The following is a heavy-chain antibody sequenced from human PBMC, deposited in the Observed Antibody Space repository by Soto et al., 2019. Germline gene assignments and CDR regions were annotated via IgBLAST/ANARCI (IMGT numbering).Heavy chain of an antibody. Sequence: ETLSLPCADNGGSVREYYWSWLRQPPGKGLEWIGEINQSGTTHYNPSLKRRINISIDTSKNQFSLNLTSVTAADTATYYCARDIITVIGGEIYYSFGMDVRGQGSTVS. CDR3: ARDIITVIGGEIYYSFGMDV. CDR2: INQSGTT. V-gene: IGHV4-34*01. D-gene: IGHD3-10*01. CDR1: GGSVREYY. J-gene: IGHJ6*02.